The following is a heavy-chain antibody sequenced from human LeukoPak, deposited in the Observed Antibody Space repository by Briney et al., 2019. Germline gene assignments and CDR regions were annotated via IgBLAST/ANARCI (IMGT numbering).Heavy chain of an antibody. CDR2: INHSGLT. Sequence: PSETLSLTCAVDGGSFSGYYWTCIRQPPGKGLEWIGEINHSGLTNYNPSLKSRVTISVDTSKRQFSLKLSSVTAADTAVYYCARRSITSLDYWGQGTLVTVSS. CDR1: GGSFSGYY. CDR3: ARRSITSLDY. D-gene: IGHD1-14*01. V-gene: IGHV4-34*01. J-gene: IGHJ4*02.